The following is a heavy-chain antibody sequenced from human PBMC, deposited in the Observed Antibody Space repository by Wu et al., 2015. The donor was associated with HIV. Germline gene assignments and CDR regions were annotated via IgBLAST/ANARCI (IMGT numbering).Heavy chain of an antibody. CDR2: IIPIFGAT. Sequence: QVQLVQSGAEVKKPGSSVKVSCKASGGTFKSYAISWVRQAPGQGLEWIGRIIPIFGATNLPQKFRNRVTITADESMTTGYMELTNVRSEDTAVYFCARAGGYYGMDVWGPRGPRSSSRQ. CDR1: GGTFKSYA. V-gene: IGHV1-69*13. J-gene: IGHJ6*01. CDR3: ARAGGYYGMDV.